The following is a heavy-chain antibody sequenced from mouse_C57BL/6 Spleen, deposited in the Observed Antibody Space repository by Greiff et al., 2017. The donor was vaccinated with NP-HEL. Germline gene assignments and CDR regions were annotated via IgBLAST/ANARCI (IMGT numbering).Heavy chain of an antibody. CDR3: ARGDYDYEYYCDY. D-gene: IGHD2-4*01. V-gene: IGHV5-17*01. Sequence: EVMLVESGGGLVKPGGSLKLSCAASGFTFSDYGMHWVRQAPEKGLEWVAYISSGSSTIYYADTVKGRFTLSRDHAKNPLFLQMTSLRSEDTAMYYCARGDYDYEYYCDYWGQGTTLTVSS. J-gene: IGHJ2*01. CDR1: GFTFSDYG. CDR2: ISSGSSTI.